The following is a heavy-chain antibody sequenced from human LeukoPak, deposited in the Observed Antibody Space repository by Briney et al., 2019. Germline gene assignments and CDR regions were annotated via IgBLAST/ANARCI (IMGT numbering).Heavy chain of an antibody. J-gene: IGHJ4*02. CDR2: ISTYNGDT. Sequence: EASVKVSCKASGYTFNTYGISWVRQAPGQGLEWMGWISTYNGDTSYVQNLQGRVTMTTDTSTSTAYMELMSLRSDDTAVYYCLRDAQRPRLTPDYWGQGTLVTASS. D-gene: IGHD6-25*01. V-gene: IGHV1-18*01. CDR3: LRDAQRPRLTPDY. CDR1: GYTFNTYG.